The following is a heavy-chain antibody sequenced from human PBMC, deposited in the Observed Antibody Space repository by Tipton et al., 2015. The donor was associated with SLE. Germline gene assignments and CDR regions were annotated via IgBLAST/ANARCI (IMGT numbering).Heavy chain of an antibody. V-gene: IGHV4-59*01. Sequence: TLSLTCTVSGGSISSYYWSWIRQPPGKGLEWIGYIYYSGSTNYNPSLTSRVTISVDTSKNQFSLKLSSVTAADTAVYYCARGGVTGYYYMDVWGKGTTVTVSS. CDR3: ARGGVTGYYYMDV. D-gene: IGHD2-21*02. CDR2: IYYSGST. CDR1: GGSISSYY. J-gene: IGHJ6*03.